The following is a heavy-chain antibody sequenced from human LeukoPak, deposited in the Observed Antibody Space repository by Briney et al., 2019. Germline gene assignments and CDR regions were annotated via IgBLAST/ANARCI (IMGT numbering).Heavy chain of an antibody. D-gene: IGHD6-13*01. J-gene: IGHJ4*02. CDR2: INGDGGSR. V-gene: IGHV3-74*01. Sequence: GGSLRLSCAASGFTFSTYWMHWARQAPGKGLVWVSRINGDGGSRNYADSVKGRFTISRDNAKNTLYLQMSSLRVEDTAVYYGASASSHRTAAGGDYWGQGTLVTVST. CDR3: ASASSHRTAAGGDY. CDR1: GFTFSTYW.